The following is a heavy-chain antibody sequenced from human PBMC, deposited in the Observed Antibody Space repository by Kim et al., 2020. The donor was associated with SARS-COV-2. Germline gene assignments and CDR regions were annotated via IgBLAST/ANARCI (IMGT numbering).Heavy chain of an antibody. V-gene: IGHV3-23*01. D-gene: IGHD6-13*01. CDR2: VSGSGGIT. CDR3: AKEAESSSWYRPREFDY. CDR1: GFTFSSYA. J-gene: IGHJ4*02. Sequence: GGSLRLSCTASGFTFSSYAMGWVRQAPGEGLEWVSSVSGSGGITYYADSARGRFTISRDNSKNTLYLQMNSLSAEDTALYYCAKEAESSSWYRPREFDYWGQGTLVTVSS.